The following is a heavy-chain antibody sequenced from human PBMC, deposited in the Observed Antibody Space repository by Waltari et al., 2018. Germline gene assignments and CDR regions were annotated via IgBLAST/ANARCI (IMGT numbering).Heavy chain of an antibody. V-gene: IGHV1-69*05. CDR1: GATFSEFT. D-gene: IGHD4-17*01. Sequence: VQLVQSGAEVKKPGSSVEVSCKLSGATFSEFTTISWMRQTPGQGLEWMGGIIPLSGTTQYAQKCQGRVFITTDRFTNTAYVQLTSLRFDDTAVYYCARLRLRYGFDIWGQGTMVTVSS. J-gene: IGHJ3*02. CDR2: IIPLSGTT. CDR3: ARLRLRYGFDI.